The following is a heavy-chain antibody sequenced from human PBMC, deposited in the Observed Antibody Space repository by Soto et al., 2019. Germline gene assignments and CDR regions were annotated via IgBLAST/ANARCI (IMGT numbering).Heavy chain of an antibody. CDR1: GFTFSSYA. J-gene: IGHJ4*02. CDR2: ISGSGGST. Sequence: EVQLLESGGGLVQPGGSLRLSCAASGFTFSSYAMSWVRQAPGKGLEWVSAISGSGGSTYYADSVKGRFTISRDNSKNTLYLQMNSLRAEDTAVYYCAKIQAPTMIVVVIPIVDYWGQGTLVTVSS. CDR3: AKIQAPTMIVVVIPIVDY. D-gene: IGHD3-22*01. V-gene: IGHV3-23*01.